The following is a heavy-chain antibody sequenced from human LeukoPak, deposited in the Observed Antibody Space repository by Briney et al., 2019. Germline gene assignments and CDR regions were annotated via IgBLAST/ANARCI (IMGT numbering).Heavy chain of an antibody. Sequence: GSLRVSCAASGFTFISYLMRCVREAPGEGGEWVANIKQDGSEKYYVDSVKCRFTISRDNDTNSLYLQMNSLRAEDTAVYYCATTRVGYDFWSGSTYFDYWGQGTLVTVSS. D-gene: IGHD3-3*01. J-gene: IGHJ4*02. V-gene: IGHV3-7*03. CDR3: ATTRVGYDFWSGSTYFDY. CDR1: GFTFISYL. CDR2: IKQDGSEK.